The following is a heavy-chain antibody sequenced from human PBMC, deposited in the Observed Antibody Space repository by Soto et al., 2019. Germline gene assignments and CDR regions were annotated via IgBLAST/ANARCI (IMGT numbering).Heavy chain of an antibody. D-gene: IGHD2-8*01. CDR2: ISYDGSNK. J-gene: IGHJ4*02. CDR1: GFTFSSYA. V-gene: IGHV3-30-3*01. Sequence: GGSLRLSCAASGFTFSSYAMHWVRQAPGKGLEWVAVISYDGSNKYYADSVKGRFTISRDNSKNTLYLQMNSLRAEDTAVYYCARENEHIVLMVYAVKQGGYFDYWGQGTLVTVSS. CDR3: ARENEHIVLMVYAVKQGGYFDY.